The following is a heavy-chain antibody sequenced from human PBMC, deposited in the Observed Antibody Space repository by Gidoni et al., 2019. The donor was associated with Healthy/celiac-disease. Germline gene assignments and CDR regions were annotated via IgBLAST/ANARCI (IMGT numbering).Heavy chain of an antibody. D-gene: IGHD1-26*01. Sequence: QVQLQESGPGLVKPSQPLSLTGTVSGGSISSGNYYWTWIRQPAGKGLEWIGRIYTNGSTNSNPSLKSRVTMSLDTSKNQFSLKLSSVTATDMAVYYCAGRMDVWGQGTTVTVSS. J-gene: IGHJ6*02. CDR3: AGRMDV. CDR1: GGSISSGNYY. CDR2: IYTNGST. V-gene: IGHV4-61*02.